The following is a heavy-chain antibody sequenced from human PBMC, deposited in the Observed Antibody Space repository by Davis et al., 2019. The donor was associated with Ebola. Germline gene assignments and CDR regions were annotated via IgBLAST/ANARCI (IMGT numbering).Heavy chain of an antibody. CDR1: GFTFSDYL. V-gene: IGHV3-7*03. CDR2: IKPDGSEK. J-gene: IGHJ3*01. CDR3: ARGDYYVRTGYYLTFTDAFDV. Sequence: AGSLRLSCTVSGFTFSDYLMRRVRQAQGKGLEGVANIKPDGSEKYSVDSVKGRFTISRDNAKNSLYLQMNSLRADDTAVYYSARGDYYVRTGYYLTFTDAFDVSGQGTMVTVSS. D-gene: IGHD3-22*01.